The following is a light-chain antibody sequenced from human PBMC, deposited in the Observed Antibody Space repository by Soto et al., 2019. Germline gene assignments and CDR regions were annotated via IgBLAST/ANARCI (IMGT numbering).Light chain of an antibody. CDR3: GSYSSSNNPNV. J-gene: IGLJ1*01. V-gene: IGLV2-14*03. Sequence: QSALTQPASVSGSPGQSITISCTGTGNDVGGHNYVSWYQQHPGKAPKLMIYDVSHRPSGVSDRFSGSKSGNTASLTISGLQTEDEAEYFCGSYSSSNNPNVFGTGTKVTVL. CDR1: GNDVGGHNY. CDR2: DVS.